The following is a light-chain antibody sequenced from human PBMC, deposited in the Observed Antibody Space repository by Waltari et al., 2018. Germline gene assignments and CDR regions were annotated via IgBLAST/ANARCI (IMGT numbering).Light chain of an antibody. J-gene: IGLJ2*01. CDR3: ATWDNTLRDVV. CDR1: SSNIGNYY. CDR2: DKK. Sequence: QSVLTQPPSVSAAPGQKVTISCSGSSSNIGNYYVSWYHHLPGAAPKLLIYDKKKRPSGIPDRFSASKSGTSATLDITGLQIGDEAEYYCATWDNTLRDVVFGGGTKLTVL. V-gene: IGLV1-51*01.